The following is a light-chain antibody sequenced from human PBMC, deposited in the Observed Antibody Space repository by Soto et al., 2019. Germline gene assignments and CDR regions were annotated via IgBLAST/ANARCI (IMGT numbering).Light chain of an antibody. CDR2: GAS. CDR1: QSVGSR. Sequence: EIVLTQSPGTLSLSPGDRATLSCWASQSVGSRLAWYQQKPGQAPRLLISGASSRATGIPDRFSGSGSATDFTLTISRLEPEDFAVYYYQQYNNWPPAYTFGQGTKVDI. J-gene: IGKJ2*01. V-gene: IGKV3-20*01. CDR3: QQYNNWPPAYT.